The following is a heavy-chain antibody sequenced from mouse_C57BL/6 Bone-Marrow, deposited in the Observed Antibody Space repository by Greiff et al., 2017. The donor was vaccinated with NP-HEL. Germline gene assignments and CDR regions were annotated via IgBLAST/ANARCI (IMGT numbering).Heavy chain of an antibody. CDR3: ASLAYFYAMDY. CDR1: GFTFSSYA. J-gene: IGHJ4*01. D-gene: IGHD2-10*01. CDR2: ISDGGSYT. V-gene: IGHV5-4*01. Sequence: EVQVVESGGGLVKPGGSLKLSCAASGFTFSSYAMSWVRQTPEKRLEWVATISDGGSYTYYPDNVKGRFTISRDNAKNNLYLQMSHLKSEDTARYYCASLAYFYAMDYWGQGTSVTVSS.